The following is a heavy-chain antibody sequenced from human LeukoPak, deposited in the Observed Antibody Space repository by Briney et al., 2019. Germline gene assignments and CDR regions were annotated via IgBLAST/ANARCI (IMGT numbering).Heavy chain of an antibody. CDR3: ARARYSSGWYYFDN. D-gene: IGHD6-19*01. Sequence: ASVKVSCKASGYTFTGYYMHWVRQAPGQGLEWMGWINPNSGGTNYAQKFQGRVTMTRDTSISTAYMELSRLRSDDTAVYYCARARYSSGWYYFDNWGQGTLVTVSS. V-gene: IGHV1-2*02. CDR1: GYTFTGYY. CDR2: INPNSGGT. J-gene: IGHJ4*02.